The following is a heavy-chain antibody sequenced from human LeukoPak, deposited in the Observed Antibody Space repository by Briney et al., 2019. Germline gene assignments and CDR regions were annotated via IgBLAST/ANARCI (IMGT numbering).Heavy chain of an antibody. Sequence: PSETLSLTCTVSGYSISSGYYWSWIRQPAGKGLEWIGRIYTSGSTNYNPSLKSRVTISVDTSKNQFSLKLSSVTAADTAVYYCARSGFGLELRGFDYWGQGTLVTVSS. J-gene: IGHJ4*02. CDR1: GYSISSGYY. CDR3: ARSGFGLELRGFDY. D-gene: IGHD1-7*01. CDR2: IYTSGST. V-gene: IGHV4-61*02.